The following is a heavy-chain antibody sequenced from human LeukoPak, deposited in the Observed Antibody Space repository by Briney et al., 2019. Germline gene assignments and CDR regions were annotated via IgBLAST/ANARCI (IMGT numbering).Heavy chain of an antibody. CDR1: GFTVSSNY. CDR3: ARDTDYSSSPIVYFDY. Sequence: GGSLRLSCAASGFTVSSNYMSWVRQAPGKGLEWVSVIYSGGSTYYADSVKGRFTISRDNSKNTLYLQMNSLTAEDTAVYYCARDTDYSSSPIVYFDYWGQGTLVTVSS. V-gene: IGHV3-66*02. D-gene: IGHD6-6*01. J-gene: IGHJ4*02. CDR2: IYSGGST.